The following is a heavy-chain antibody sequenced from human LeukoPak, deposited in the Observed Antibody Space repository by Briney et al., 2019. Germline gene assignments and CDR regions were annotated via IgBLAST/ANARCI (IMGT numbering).Heavy chain of an antibody. CDR3: ARALTYYDILTGYYPYYYYYMDV. V-gene: IGHV4-59*01. J-gene: IGHJ6*03. CDR1: GGSISSYY. Sequence: PSETLSLTCTVSGGSISSYYWSWIRQPPGKGLEWIGYIYYSGSTNYNPSLKSRVTISVDTSKNQFSLKLSSVTAADTAVYYCARALTYYDILTGYYPYYYYYMDVWGKGTTVTISS. D-gene: IGHD3-9*01. CDR2: IYYSGST.